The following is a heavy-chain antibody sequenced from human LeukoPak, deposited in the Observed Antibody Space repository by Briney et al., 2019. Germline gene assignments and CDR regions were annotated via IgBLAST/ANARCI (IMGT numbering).Heavy chain of an antibody. CDR3: ARDRGGGWFDP. D-gene: IGHD3-10*01. V-gene: IGHV4-59*01. CDR2: IYDSGST. CDR1: GGSINSYY. Sequence: SETLSLTCTVSGGSINSYYWSWIRQPPGKGLEWIGYIYDSGSTSYNPSLKSRFTISVDTSKNQFSLKLSSVTAADTAVYYCARDRGGGWFDPWGQGTLVTVSS. J-gene: IGHJ5*02.